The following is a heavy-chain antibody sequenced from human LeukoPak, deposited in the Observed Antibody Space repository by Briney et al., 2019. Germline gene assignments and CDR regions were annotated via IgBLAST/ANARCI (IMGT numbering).Heavy chain of an antibody. CDR1: GFSVRNNY. V-gene: IGHV3-53*01. J-gene: IGHJ4*02. CDR2: IYGSGDS. Sequence: PGGSLRLSCAASGFSVRNNYMTWVRQAPGKGLEWVSIIYGSGDSYYADSVKGRFTIARDNSKNTVSLQMNSLRVDDTAVYYCVRDMPLVYWGQGTLVTVSS. CDR3: VRDMPLVY. D-gene: IGHD2-2*01.